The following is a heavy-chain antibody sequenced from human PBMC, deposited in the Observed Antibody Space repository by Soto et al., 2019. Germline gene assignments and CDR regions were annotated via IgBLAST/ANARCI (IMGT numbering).Heavy chain of an antibody. CDR3: AKDKALGN. J-gene: IGHJ3*02. CDR1: GFTFSDQY. V-gene: IGHV3-23*01. Sequence: GGSLRLSCAASGFTFSDQYMGWIRQAPGKGLEWISAMTGTGSATYYADSVKGRFSISRDTSRSTLHLEMNSLRAEDTAIYYCAKDKALGNWGPGTMVTVSS. CDR2: MTGTGSAT.